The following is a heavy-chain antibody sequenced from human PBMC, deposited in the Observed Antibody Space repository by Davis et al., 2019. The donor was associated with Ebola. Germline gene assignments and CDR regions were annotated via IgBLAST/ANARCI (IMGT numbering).Heavy chain of an antibody. V-gene: IGHV3-66*01. J-gene: IGHJ4*02. Sequence: GGSLRLSCVGSGFSVSDKYMSWVRQAPGKGLEWVSVIYRDGRMYHADSVKGRFTISRDNAKNTLYLQMNDLRAEDTAVYYCAREGRVFGCDYWGQGALVTVSS. D-gene: IGHD3-3*01. CDR3: AREGRVFGCDY. CDR2: IYRDGRM. CDR1: GFSVSDKY.